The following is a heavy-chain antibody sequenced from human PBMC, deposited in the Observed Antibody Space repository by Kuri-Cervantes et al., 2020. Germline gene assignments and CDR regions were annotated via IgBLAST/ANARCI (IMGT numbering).Heavy chain of an antibody. CDR1: GFTFSSYG. J-gene: IGHJ4*02. Sequence: GESLKISCAASGFTFSSYGMHWVRQAPGKGLEWVAVISYDGSNKYYADSVKGRFTISRDNSKNTLYLQMNSLRAEDTAVYYCARSKSEVTHAGYWGQGTLVTVSS. CDR2: ISYDGSNK. D-gene: IGHD1-14*01. CDR3: ARSKSEVTHAGY. V-gene: IGHV3-30*03.